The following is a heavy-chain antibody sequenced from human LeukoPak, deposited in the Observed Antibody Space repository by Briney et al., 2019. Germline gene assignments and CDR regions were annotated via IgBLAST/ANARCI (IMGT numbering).Heavy chain of an antibody. D-gene: IGHD2-21*01. J-gene: IGHJ6*03. CDR3: AKDRVGRECCGDCYSGNRLYYYYYMDV. Sequence: GRSLRLSCAASRFTFSSYGMHCVRQAPGQGRQGVAFIRYDGSNKYYADSVNGRFTISRDNSKNTLYLHMNSLRAEDTPVYYCAKDRVGRECCGDCYSGNRLYYYYYMDVWGKGTTVTVSS. CDR2: IRYDGSNK. V-gene: IGHV3-30*02. CDR1: RFTFSSYG.